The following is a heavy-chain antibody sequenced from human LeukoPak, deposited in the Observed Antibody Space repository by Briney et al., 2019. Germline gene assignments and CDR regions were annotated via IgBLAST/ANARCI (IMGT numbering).Heavy chain of an antibody. CDR3: ANQERADA. Sequence: SETLSLTCTVSGVSISSSSYYWGWIRQPPGKGPEWIGSIYYSGSTYYNPSLKSQVTISVDTFKIQFSLRLRSVTAADTAVYYCANQERADAWGQGTLVTVSS. D-gene: IGHD1-1*01. V-gene: IGHV4-39*07. CDR1: GVSISSSSYY. CDR2: IYYSGST. J-gene: IGHJ5*02.